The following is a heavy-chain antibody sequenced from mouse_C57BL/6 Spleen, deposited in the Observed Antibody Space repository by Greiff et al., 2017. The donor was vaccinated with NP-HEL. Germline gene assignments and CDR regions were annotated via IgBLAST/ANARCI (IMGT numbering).Heavy chain of an antibody. J-gene: IGHJ2*01. Sequence: EVHLVESGGGLVKPGGSLKLSCAASGFTFSDYGMHWVRQAPEKGLEWVAYISSGSSTIYYADTVKGRFTISRDNAKNTLFLQMTSLRSEDTAMYYCARQVYYGNYFDYWGQGTTLTVSS. V-gene: IGHV5-17*01. D-gene: IGHD2-1*01. CDR3: ARQVYYGNYFDY. CDR1: GFTFSDYG. CDR2: ISSGSSTI.